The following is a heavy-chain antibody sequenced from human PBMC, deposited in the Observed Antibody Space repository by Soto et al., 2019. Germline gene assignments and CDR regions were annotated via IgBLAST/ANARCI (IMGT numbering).Heavy chain of an antibody. Sequence: AASVRVSCKASGYTFTGYYMHWVRQAPGQGLEWMGWINPNSGGTNYAQKFQGRVTVTRDTSISTAYMELSRLRSDDTAVYYCARVFVVVPAATDAFDIWGQGTMVTVSS. V-gene: IGHV1-2*02. D-gene: IGHD2-2*01. CDR2: INPNSGGT. J-gene: IGHJ3*02. CDR3: ARVFVVVPAATDAFDI. CDR1: GYTFTGYY.